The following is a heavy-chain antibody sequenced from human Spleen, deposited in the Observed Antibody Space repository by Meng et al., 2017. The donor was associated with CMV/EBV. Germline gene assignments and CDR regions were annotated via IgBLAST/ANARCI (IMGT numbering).Heavy chain of an antibody. J-gene: IGHJ5*02. CDR2: ISYSGSV. CDR1: LHRGTSY. Sequence: LHRGTSYWSWIRQPPGTGLEWLGYISYSGSVYYNPSLQSRITISVDTSRNQFSLNLASVTAADTAVYYCARTPHITVFGVVIIRFDPWGQGTLVTVSS. CDR3: ARTPHITVFGVVIIRFDP. V-gene: IGHV4-30-4*01. D-gene: IGHD3-3*01.